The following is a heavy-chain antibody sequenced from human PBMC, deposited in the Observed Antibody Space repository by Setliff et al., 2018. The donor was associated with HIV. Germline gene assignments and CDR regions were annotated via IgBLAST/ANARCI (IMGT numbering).Heavy chain of an antibody. CDR3: ARDALFCDGGRCSAFNWLDS. D-gene: IGHD2-15*01. CDR2: IPYDETTK. J-gene: IGHJ5*01. V-gene: IGHV3-30-3*01. CDR1: GFIFNKFA. Sequence: PGGSLRLSCAASGFIFNKFALHWVRQAPGKGLEWVAIIPYDETTKLYADSVKGRFTISRDNSKDTVFLQLSSLTVDDTGVYYCARDALFCDGGRCSAFNWLDSWGQGTLVTVSS.